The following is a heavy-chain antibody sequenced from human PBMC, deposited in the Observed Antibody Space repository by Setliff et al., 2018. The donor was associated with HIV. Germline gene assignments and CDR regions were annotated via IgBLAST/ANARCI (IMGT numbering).Heavy chain of an antibody. CDR2: INPSAGST. V-gene: IGHV1-46*01. J-gene: IGHJ4*02. Sequence: ASVKVSCKASGYTFTSYYLHWVRQAPGQGLEWMGIINPSAGSTSYAQKFQGRVTMTRDTSTSTAYMELRSLRSDDTAVYYCARVGERWLQFYYFDNWGQGTLVTVSS. D-gene: IGHD5-12*01. CDR3: ARVGERWLQFYYFDN. CDR1: GYTFTSYY.